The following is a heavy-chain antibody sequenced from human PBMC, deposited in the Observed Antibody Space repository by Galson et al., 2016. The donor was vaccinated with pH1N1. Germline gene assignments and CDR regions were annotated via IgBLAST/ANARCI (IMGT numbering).Heavy chain of an antibody. CDR2: IDPSNGGT. D-gene: IGHD7-27*01. V-gene: IGHV1-46*01. CDR1: GYTFTKEY. J-gene: IGHJ4*02. CDR3: IRDLGRLRDY. Sequence: SVKVSCKASGYTFTKEYIHWVRQAPGQGLEWMGVIDPSNGGTTYSQKFQGLVTMTRDTSTNTVYMELGGLTSEDTAVCSCIRDLGRLRDYWGQGTLVTVSS.